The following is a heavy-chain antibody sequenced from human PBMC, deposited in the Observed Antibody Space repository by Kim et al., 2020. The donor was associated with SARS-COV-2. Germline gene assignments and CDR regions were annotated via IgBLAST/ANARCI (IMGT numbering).Heavy chain of an antibody. J-gene: IGHJ4*02. Sequence: GGSLRHSCAASGFTFSDYAMSWVRQAPGKGLEWVSAIGSSGGSTYYAASVRGRFTISRDNSKNTLYLQMNSLRAEDTAVYYCAKDLTWIQLYGAVDYWGQGTLVTVSS. V-gene: IGHV3-23*01. CDR2: IGSSGGST. D-gene: IGHD5-18*01. CDR3: AKDLTWIQLYGAVDY. CDR1: GFTFSDYA.